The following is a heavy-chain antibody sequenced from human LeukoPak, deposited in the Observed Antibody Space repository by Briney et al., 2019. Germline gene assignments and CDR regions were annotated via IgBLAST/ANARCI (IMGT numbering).Heavy chain of an antibody. CDR1: GGSISSGSYY. CDR3: ARGRDGYNYGTDY. D-gene: IGHD5-24*01. J-gene: IGHJ4*02. Sequence: SETLSLTCTVSGGSISSGSYYWSWIRQPAGKGLERIGRIYTSGSTNYNPSLKSRVTILVDTSKNQFSLKLSSVTAADTAVYYCARGRDGYNYGTDYWGQGTLVTVSS. CDR2: IYTSGST. V-gene: IGHV4-61*02.